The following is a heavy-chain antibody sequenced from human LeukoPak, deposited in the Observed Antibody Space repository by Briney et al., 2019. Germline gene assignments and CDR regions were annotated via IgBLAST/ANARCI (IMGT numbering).Heavy chain of an antibody. D-gene: IGHD6-19*01. Sequence: PSQTLTLTCTVSGYSIDSGVNYWNWIRPPPGKELEWIGYIHYTGSTKYNPSLQSRVTIAVDTSKNQISLKLSSVTAADTAVYFCARYRSSALDYWGQGAVDSVPS. CDR2: IHYTGST. V-gene: IGHV4-61*08. J-gene: IGHJ4*02. CDR3: ARYRSSALDY. CDR1: GYSIDSGVNY.